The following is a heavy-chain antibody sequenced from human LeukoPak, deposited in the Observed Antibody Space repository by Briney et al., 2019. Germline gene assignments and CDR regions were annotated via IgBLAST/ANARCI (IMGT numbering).Heavy chain of an antibody. CDR3: ARAQVTNSLGVPAAGFYY. V-gene: IGHV1-46*01. CDR1: GYTFTSYY. J-gene: IGHJ4*02. D-gene: IGHD2-2*01. Sequence: ASVKVSCKASGYTFTSYYMHWVRQAPGQGLEWMGIINPSGGSTSYAQKFQGRVTITRDTSASTAYMELSSLRSEDTAVYYCARAQVTNSLGVPAAGFYYWGQGTLVTVSS. CDR2: INPSGGST.